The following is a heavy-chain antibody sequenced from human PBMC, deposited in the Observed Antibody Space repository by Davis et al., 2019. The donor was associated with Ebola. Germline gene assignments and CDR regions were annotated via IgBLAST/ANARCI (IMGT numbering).Heavy chain of an antibody. CDR1: GFTFSSYS. CDR2: IDGGDGTT. CDR3: AKDRRGYNSAADY. J-gene: IGHJ4*02. Sequence: GESLKISCAASGFTFSSYSMNWVRQAPGKGLEWVSAIDGGDGTTYYADSVRGRFTISRDNSRKTLYLQMNSLRDDDTAVYYCAKDRRGYNSAADYWGQGTLVTVSS. V-gene: IGHV3-23*01. D-gene: IGHD5-24*01.